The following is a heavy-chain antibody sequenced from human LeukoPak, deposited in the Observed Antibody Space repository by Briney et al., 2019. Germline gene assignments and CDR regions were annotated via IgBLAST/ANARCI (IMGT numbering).Heavy chain of an antibody. J-gene: IGHJ6*02. CDR1: GYTFTSYY. CDR2: INPSGGST. Sequence: WASVKVSCKASGYTFTSYYMHWVRQAPGQGLEWMGIINPSGGSTSYAQKFQGRVTMTRDTSTSTVYMELSSLRSEETAVYYCARDLRGYSYYYGMDVWGQGTTVTVSS. D-gene: IGHD5-12*01. CDR3: ARDLRGYSYYYGMDV. V-gene: IGHV1-46*01.